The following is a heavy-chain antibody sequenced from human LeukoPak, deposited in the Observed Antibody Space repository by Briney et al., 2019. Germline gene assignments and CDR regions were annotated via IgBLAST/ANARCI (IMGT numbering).Heavy chain of an antibody. CDR3: ARDRRDGYNSDFDY. Sequence: SETLSLTCTVSSASISSRSSFWAWMRQPPGKGLEWIGSFLYGGNSYYNPSLNSRVTISVDTSKNQFSLKLYSVTAADTAVYYCARDRRDGYNSDFDYWGQGTLVTVSS. D-gene: IGHD5-24*01. V-gene: IGHV4-39*07. CDR2: FLYGGNS. J-gene: IGHJ4*02. CDR1: SASISSRSSF.